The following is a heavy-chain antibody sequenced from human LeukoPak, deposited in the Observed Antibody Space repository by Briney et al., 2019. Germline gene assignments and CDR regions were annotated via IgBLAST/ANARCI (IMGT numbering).Heavy chain of an antibody. CDR2: ISGSGGST. V-gene: IGHV3-23*01. CDR1: GFTFSSYA. J-gene: IGHJ4*02. Sequence: PGGSLRLSCAASGFTFSSYAMSWVRQDPGKGLEWVSAISGSGGSTYYADSVKGRFTISRDNSRDTLYLQMNSLRAEDTALYYCVKGDNNILTGFYNSFDYWGQGTLVTVSS. D-gene: IGHD3-9*01. CDR3: VKGDNNILTGFYNSFDY.